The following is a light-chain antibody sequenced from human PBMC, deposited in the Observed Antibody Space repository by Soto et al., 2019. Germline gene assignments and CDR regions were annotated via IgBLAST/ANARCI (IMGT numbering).Light chain of an antibody. CDR1: QSAGIF. CDR2: DAS. J-gene: IGKJ3*01. Sequence: EIVLTQSPATLSLSPGESATLSCRASQSAGIFLAWYQQKSGQTPRLLIYDASNRSPGIPARFGGSGSGTDFTLTISSLEPEDFAVYYCQHRSNWLGTFGPGTRVDIK. CDR3: QHRSNWLGT. V-gene: IGKV3-11*01.